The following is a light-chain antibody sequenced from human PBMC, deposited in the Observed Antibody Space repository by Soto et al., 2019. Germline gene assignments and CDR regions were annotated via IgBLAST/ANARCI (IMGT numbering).Light chain of an antibody. Sequence: EIVLTQSPGTLSLSLGERATLSCRASQSISSTSLAWYQQKPGQAPRLLIYGASTRATGIPDRFSGSESGTDSTLTISRLEPEDFVVYYCQQYGNSPFTFGQGTRLEIK. CDR3: QQYGNSPFT. CDR2: GAS. J-gene: IGKJ5*01. CDR1: QSISSTS. V-gene: IGKV3-20*01.